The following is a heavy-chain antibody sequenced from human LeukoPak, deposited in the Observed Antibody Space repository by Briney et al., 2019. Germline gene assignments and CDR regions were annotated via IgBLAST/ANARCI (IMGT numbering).Heavy chain of an antibody. CDR1: GFTFTNYA. D-gene: IGHD5-24*01. CDR3: ARRAYNWGAFDI. CDR2: LSPSGADT. V-gene: IGHV3-23*01. J-gene: IGHJ3*02. Sequence: GGSLRLSCAASGFTFTNYAMNWVRQAPGKGLEWGSTLSPSGADTHYADSVKGRFTISRDISKNTLYLQMNSLRAEDTAVYYCARRAYNWGAFDIWGQGTMVTVSS.